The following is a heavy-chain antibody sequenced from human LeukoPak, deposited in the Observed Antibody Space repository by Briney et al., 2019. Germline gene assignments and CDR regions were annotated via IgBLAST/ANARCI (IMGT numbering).Heavy chain of an antibody. CDR3: ARLSNDFWSGYAWFDP. V-gene: IGHV5-51*01. CDR1: GYSFTSYW. D-gene: IGHD3-3*01. J-gene: IGHJ5*02. Sequence: GESLKISCKGSGYSFTSYWIGWVRQMPGKGLEWMGIIYPGDPETRYNPSFQGQVTISADKSITTAYLQWSSLKASDTAMYYCARLSNDFWSGYAWFDPWGQGSLVTVSS. CDR2: IYPGDPET.